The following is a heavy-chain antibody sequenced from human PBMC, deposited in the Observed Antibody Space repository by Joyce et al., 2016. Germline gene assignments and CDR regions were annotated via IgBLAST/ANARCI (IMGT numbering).Heavy chain of an antibody. D-gene: IGHD6-25*01. Sequence: VQPRRSLRLSCAASGRTLSNYAVHWVRQAPGTGLGGVVVVSYDGSDKYYADSVKGRFTISRDNYKNTVLREMNSLRTEDTAVYYCAKILTATYSSGWFLDYWGQGTLVTVSS. CDR2: VSYDGSDK. V-gene: IGHV3-30*18. J-gene: IGHJ4*02. CDR1: GRTLSNYA. CDR3: AKILTATYSSGWFLDY.